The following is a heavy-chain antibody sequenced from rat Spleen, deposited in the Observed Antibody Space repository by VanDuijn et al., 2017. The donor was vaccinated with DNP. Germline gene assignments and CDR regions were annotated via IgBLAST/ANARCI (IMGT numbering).Heavy chain of an antibody. Sequence: EVQLVESGGGLVQPGNSLKLSCVTSGFTFRNAWMYWYRQFPEKRLEWVARIKAKSYNFATDYSESVKGRFTISRDDSKSTIYLQMNDLKREDTAIYYCAWDLSGWGQGVMVTVSS. CDR2: IKAKSYNFAT. CDR3: AWDLSG. V-gene: IGHV6-6*01. J-gene: IGHJ2*01. CDR1: GFTFRNAW.